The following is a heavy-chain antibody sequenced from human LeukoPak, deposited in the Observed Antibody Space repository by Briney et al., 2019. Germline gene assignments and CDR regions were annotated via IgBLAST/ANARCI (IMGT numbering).Heavy chain of an antibody. CDR3: AKGLRPKYSINWDNTAPYYFDY. J-gene: IGHJ4*02. D-gene: IGHD6-13*01. V-gene: IGHV3-23*01. CDR1: GFTFSSYG. Sequence: HPGGSLRLSCAASGFTFSSYGMSWVRQAPGKGLELVSIISGSGGSTYYADSVKGRFTISRDNSKNTLYLQMNSLGAEDTAVYYCAKGLRPKYSINWDNTAPYYFDYWGQGTLVTVSS. CDR2: ISGSGGST.